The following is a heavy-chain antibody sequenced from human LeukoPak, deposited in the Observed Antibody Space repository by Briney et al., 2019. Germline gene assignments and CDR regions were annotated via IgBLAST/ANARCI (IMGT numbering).Heavy chain of an antibody. CDR2: ISSSSYI. J-gene: IGHJ4*02. V-gene: IGHV3-21*01. Sequence: GLLRVYPAGSGIALGSDMITPGRLCTSDRPEEGSSISSSSYIYYADSVKGRFTISRDNAKNSLYLQMNSLRAEDTAVYYCARSLTWLVRESFDYWGQGTLVTVSS. D-gene: IGHD6-19*01. CDR1: GIALGSDM. CDR3: ARSLTWLVRESFDY.